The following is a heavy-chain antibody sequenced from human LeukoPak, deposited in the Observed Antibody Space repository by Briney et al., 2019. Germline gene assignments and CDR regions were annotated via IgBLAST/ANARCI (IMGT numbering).Heavy chain of an antibody. CDR3: ARDGMSTGRDFDY. Sequence: GGPLRPSCGASGFTFSRYSMNWVRQAPGKGLEWVSSISSSTTYIYYADSVKGRFTISRDNAKNSLYLQMNSLRVEDTAVYYCARDGMSTGRDFDYWGQGTLVTVSS. J-gene: IGHJ4*02. V-gene: IGHV3-21*06. CDR1: GFTFSRYS. CDR2: ISSSTTYI. D-gene: IGHD1-1*01.